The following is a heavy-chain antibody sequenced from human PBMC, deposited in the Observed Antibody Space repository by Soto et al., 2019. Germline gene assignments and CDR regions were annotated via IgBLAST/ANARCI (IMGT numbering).Heavy chain of an antibody. CDR1: GYTFTGYY. J-gene: IGHJ5*02. D-gene: IGHD3-10*01. V-gene: IGHV1-2*02. Sequence: ASVKVSCKASGYTFTGYYMHWVRQAPGQGLEWMGWINPNSGGTNYAQKFQGRVTMTRDTSISTAYMELSRLRSDDTGVYYCAREVGTGGSGGEVGPGYNWFDPWGQGTLVTVSS. CDR3: AREVGTGGSGGEVGPGYNWFDP. CDR2: INPNSGGT.